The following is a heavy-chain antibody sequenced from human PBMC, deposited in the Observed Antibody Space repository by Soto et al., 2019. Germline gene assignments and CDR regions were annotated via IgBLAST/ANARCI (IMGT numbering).Heavy chain of an antibody. Sequence: GASVKVSCKASGYTFTSYDINWVRQSPGQGLEWMGWMNPHSGTTGYAQEFQGRVTMTRSISTSTAFMEVSGLRRDDTALYYCARCIGAMSDEHYYYYGMDVWGQGTTVTVSS. CDR1: GYTFTSYD. CDR2: MNPHSGTT. V-gene: IGHV1-8*01. D-gene: IGHD5-12*01. CDR3: ARCIGAMSDEHYYYYGMDV. J-gene: IGHJ6*02.